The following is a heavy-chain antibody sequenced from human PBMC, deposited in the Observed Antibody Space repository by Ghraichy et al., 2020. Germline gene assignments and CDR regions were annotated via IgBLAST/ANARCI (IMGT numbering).Heavy chain of an antibody. CDR1: GYTLTELS. V-gene: IGHV1-24*01. J-gene: IGHJ4*02. D-gene: IGHD3-10*01. Sequence: ASVKVSCKVSGYTLTELSMHWVRQAPGKGLEWMGGFDPEDGETIYAQKFQGRVTMTEDTSTDTAYMELSSLRSEDTAVYYCATGVWFGELASFDYWGQGTLVTVSS. CDR3: ATGVWFGELASFDY. CDR2: FDPEDGET.